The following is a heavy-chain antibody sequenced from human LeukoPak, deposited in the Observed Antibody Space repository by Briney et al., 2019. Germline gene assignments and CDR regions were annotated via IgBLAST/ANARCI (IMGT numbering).Heavy chain of an antibody. V-gene: IGHV1-18*01. CDR3: ARDTVYSGYDWRYYYYMDV. J-gene: IGHJ6*03. Sequence: GASVKVSCKASGYTFTSYGISWVRQAPGQGLEWMGWISAYNGNTNYAQKLQGRVTMTTDTSTSTAYMELRSLRSDDTAVYYCARDTVYSGYDWRYYYYMDVWGKGTTVTISS. CDR1: GYTFTSYG. CDR2: ISAYNGNT. D-gene: IGHD5-12*01.